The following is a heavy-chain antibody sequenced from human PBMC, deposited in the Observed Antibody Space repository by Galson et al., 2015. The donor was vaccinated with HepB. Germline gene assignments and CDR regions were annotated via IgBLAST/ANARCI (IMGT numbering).Heavy chain of an antibody. CDR2: ISSGGTNT. D-gene: IGHD2-21*01. V-gene: IGHV3-23*03. Sequence: SLRLSCAASGFTFRNYAMNWVRQAPGKGLEWVSVISSGGTNTYYADSVKGRFTVSRDNSKNTLYLQMNSLRAEDTAIFYCAKDGILHCGRDCHIDHWGQGTLVTVSS. CDR3: AKDGILHCGRDCHIDH. J-gene: IGHJ4*02. CDR1: GFTFRNYA.